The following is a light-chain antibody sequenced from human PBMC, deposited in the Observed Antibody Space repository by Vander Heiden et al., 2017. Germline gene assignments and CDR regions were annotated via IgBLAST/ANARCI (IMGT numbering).Light chain of an antibody. Sequence: EIVFTQSPATLSLSPWEKANLSRRASQSVSSYLALYQHKPGQAPRLLIYDASNRATGIPARFSGSGSETDFTLTISRLEPEVFAVYYCQRRSNWFTFGGGTKVEIK. J-gene: IGKJ4*01. V-gene: IGKV3-11*01. CDR1: QSVSSY. CDR2: DAS. CDR3: QRRSNWFT.